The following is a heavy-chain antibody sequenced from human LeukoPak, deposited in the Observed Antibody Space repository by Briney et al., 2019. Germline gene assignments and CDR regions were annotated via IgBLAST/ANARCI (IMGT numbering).Heavy chain of an antibody. D-gene: IGHD3-10*01. J-gene: IGHJ4*02. CDR3: AKDLSRGSGRYFDY. CDR2: ISGSGGSK. V-gene: IGHV3-23*01. Sequence: GGSLRLSCAASGFTFSSYAINWVRQAPGKGLEWVSTISGSGGSKHYADSVEGRFTISRDNSKNTVYLQMNSLRAEDTAIYYCAKDLSRGSGRYFDYWGQGTMVTVSS. CDR1: GFTFSSYA.